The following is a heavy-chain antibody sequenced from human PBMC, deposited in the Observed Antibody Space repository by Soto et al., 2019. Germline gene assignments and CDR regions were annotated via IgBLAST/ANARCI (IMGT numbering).Heavy chain of an antibody. Sequence: QVQSVESGGGVVQPGTSLRLSCAVSGFTFNNHGMHWVRQAPGKGLEWVAFISYAGSCLEYADFLKGRFTISRDNFNDILFLQMNTLGADDTAVDFCARDRGWSRSHYFDSWGQGNLVTVSS. J-gene: IGHJ4*02. CDR2: ISYAGSCL. CDR1: GFTFNNHG. CDR3: ARDRGWSRSHYFDS. V-gene: IGHV3-33*01. D-gene: IGHD2-15*01.